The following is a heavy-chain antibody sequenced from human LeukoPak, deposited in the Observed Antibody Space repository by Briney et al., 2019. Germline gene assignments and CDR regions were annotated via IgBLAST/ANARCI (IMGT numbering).Heavy chain of an antibody. CDR1: GGSISSYY. D-gene: IGHD6-13*01. CDR2: IYYSGST. V-gene: IGHV4-59*01. Sequence: SETLSLTCTVSGGSISSYYWSWIRQPPGKGLEWIGYIYYSGSTNYNPSLKSRVTISVDTSKNQFSLKLSSVTAADTAVYYCARATRIAAAGLWFDPWGQGTLVTVSS. CDR3: ARATRIAAAGLWFDP. J-gene: IGHJ5*02.